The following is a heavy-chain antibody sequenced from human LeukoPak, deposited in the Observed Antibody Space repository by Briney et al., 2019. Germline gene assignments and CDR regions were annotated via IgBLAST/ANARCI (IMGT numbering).Heavy chain of an antibody. D-gene: IGHD2-2*01. CDR1: GYTFTSYG. CDR2: ISAYNGNT. J-gene: IGHJ5*02. CDR3: ARRACSSTSCYENWFDP. V-gene: IGHV1-18*01. Sequence: ASVNVSCKASGYTFTSYGISWVRQAPGQGLEWMGWISAYNGNTNYAQKLQGRVTMTTDTSTSTAYMELRSLRSDDTAVYYCARRACSSTSCYENWFDPWGQGTLVTVSS.